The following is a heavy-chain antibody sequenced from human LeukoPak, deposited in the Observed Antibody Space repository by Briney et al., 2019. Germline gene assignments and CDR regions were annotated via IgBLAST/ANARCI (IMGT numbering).Heavy chain of an antibody. D-gene: IGHD3-22*01. J-gene: IGHJ4*02. Sequence: ASVKVSCKASGYTFTGYYMHWVRQAPGQGLEWMRRINPNSGGTNYAQKFQGRVTMTRDTSISTAYMELSRLRSDDTAVYYCARGARDYYDSSGYYTYWGQGTLVTVSS. CDR2: INPNSGGT. CDR1: GYTFTGYY. V-gene: IGHV1-2*06. CDR3: ARGARDYYDSSGYYTY.